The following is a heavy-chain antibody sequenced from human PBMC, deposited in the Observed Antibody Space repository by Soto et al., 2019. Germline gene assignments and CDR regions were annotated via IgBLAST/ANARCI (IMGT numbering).Heavy chain of an antibody. Sequence: QVQLVESGGGLVKPGGSLRLSCAASGFTLSDYYMSWIRQAPGKGLEWVSYISSSSTSSTYTNYADSVKGRFTISRDNTRNSLYLQMNILRAEDTAVYYCARDRTYYASGSYDLWGQGTLVTVSS. V-gene: IGHV3-11*05. CDR3: ARDRTYYASGSYDL. D-gene: IGHD3-10*01. CDR2: ISSSSTSSTYT. J-gene: IGHJ4*02. CDR1: GFTLSDYY.